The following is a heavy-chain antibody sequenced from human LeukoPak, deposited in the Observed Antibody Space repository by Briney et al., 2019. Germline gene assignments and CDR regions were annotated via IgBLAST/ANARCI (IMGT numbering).Heavy chain of an antibody. Sequence: ASVKVSCKASGYTFTGYYMHWVRQAPGQGLEWMGWISAYNGNTNYAQKLQGRVTMTRDTSISTAYMELSSLRSDDTAVYYCARDHIEDSSAWYGAFDVWGQGTLVTVSS. CDR2: ISAYNGNT. V-gene: IGHV1-2*02. CDR1: GYTFTGYY. D-gene: IGHD6-19*01. J-gene: IGHJ3*01. CDR3: ARDHIEDSSAWYGAFDV.